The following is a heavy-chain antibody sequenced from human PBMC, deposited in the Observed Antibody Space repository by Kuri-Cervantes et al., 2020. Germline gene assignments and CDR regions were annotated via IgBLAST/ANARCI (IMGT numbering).Heavy chain of an antibody. CDR3: AKEESNWNSPYYYYYYMDV. D-gene: IGHD1-1*01. Sequence: GESLKISWAASGFTFSSYSMNWVRQAPGKGLERVANIKQDGSEKYYVDSVKGRFTISRDNAKNSLYLQMNSLRAEDTAVYYCAKEESNWNSPYYYYYYMDVWGKGTTVTVSS. J-gene: IGHJ6*03. CDR2: IKQDGSEK. CDR1: GFTFSSYS. V-gene: IGHV3-7*01.